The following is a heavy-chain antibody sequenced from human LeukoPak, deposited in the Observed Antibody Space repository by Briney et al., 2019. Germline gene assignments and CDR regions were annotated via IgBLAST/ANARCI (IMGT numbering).Heavy chain of an antibody. J-gene: IGHJ6*03. CDR3: AKRETEWPRNNYYYMDV. D-gene: IGHD5-12*01. CDR1: GFTFSSYG. Sequence: GGSLRLSCAASGFTFSSYGMSWVRQAPGKGLEWVSAISGSGGSTYYADSVKGRFTISRDNSKNTLYLQMNSLGAEDTAVYYCAKRETEWPRNNYYYMDVWGKGTTVTISS. CDR2: ISGSGGST. V-gene: IGHV3-23*01.